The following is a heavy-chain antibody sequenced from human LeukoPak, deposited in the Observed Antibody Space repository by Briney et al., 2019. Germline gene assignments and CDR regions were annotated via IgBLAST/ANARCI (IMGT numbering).Heavy chain of an antibody. CDR1: GFTFSSYA. CDR3: ARGRMIKGAAVVGTVNDY. V-gene: IGHV3-23*01. D-gene: IGHD6-13*01. J-gene: IGHJ4*02. Sequence: GGSLRLSCAASGFTFSSYAMSWVRQAPGKGLEWVSTISDSGGSTYYADSVKGRFTISRDNSKNTLYLQMNSLRAEDTAVYYCARGRMIKGAAVVGTVNDYWGQGTLVTVSS. CDR2: ISDSGGST.